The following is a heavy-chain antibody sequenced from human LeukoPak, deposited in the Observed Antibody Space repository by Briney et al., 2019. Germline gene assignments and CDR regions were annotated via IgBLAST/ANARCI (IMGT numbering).Heavy chain of an antibody. CDR3: ARNDWFGEARRDY. CDR2: IYHSGST. Sequence: SETLSLTCAVSGHSISSGYYWGWIRQPPGKGLEWIGSIYHSGSTNYNPSLKSRVTISVDTSKNQFSLKLSSVTAADTAVYYCARNDWFGEARRDYWGQGTLVTVSS. CDR1: GHSISSGYY. D-gene: IGHD3-10*01. V-gene: IGHV4-38-2*01. J-gene: IGHJ4*02.